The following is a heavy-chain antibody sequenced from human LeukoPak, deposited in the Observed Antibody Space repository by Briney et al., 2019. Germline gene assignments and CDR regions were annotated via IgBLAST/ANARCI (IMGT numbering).Heavy chain of an antibody. CDR3: ARDRVSGSGSIDY. V-gene: IGHV3-7*01. Sequence: GGSLRLSCAASGFTFSSYWMTWVRQAPGKGLEWVANIVPDGSEKYYVESVRGRFTISRDNAKNSLYLQMNSLRVEDTAVYYCARDRVSGSGSIDYWGQGTLVTVSS. CDR1: GFTFSSYW. CDR2: IVPDGSEK. J-gene: IGHJ4*02. D-gene: IGHD3-10*01.